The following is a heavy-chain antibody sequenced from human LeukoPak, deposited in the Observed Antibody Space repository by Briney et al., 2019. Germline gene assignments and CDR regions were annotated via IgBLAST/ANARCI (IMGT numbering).Heavy chain of an antibody. J-gene: IGHJ4*02. V-gene: IGHV4-59*01. D-gene: IGHD3-22*01. CDR2: IYYSGSI. CDR1: GASISSYY. CDR3: ARENPSGYYNRPIDY. Sequence: PSETLSLTCTVSGASISSYYWSWIRQPPGKGLXWIGDIYYSGSIKYNPSLKSRVTMSVDTSKNQFSLKLSSVTAADTAIYYCARENPSGYYNRPIDYWGQGTLVTASS.